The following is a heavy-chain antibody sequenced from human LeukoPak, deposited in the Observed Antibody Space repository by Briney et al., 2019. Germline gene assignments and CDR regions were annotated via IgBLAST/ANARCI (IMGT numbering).Heavy chain of an antibody. D-gene: IGHD6-6*01. CDR3: ARQYSSWFDY. CDR2: INSDGSST. V-gene: IGHV3-74*01. J-gene: IGHJ4*02. Sequence: GGSLRLSCVASGFIFSRHWLHWVRQAPGKGLVWVSRINSDGSSTSYADSVQGRFTNSRDNAKNKLYLQMSSLRAEDTAVYYCARQYSSWFDYWGQGTLVTVSS. CDR1: GFIFSRHW.